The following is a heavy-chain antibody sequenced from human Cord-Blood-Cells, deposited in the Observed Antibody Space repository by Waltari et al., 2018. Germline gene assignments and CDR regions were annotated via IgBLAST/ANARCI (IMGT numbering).Heavy chain of an antibody. J-gene: IGHJ4*02. CDR2: IYYSGST. D-gene: IGHD3-3*01. Sequence: QLQLQESGPGLVKPSETLSLTCTVSGGSNSSRSYYLGLISHPPGKGLEWIGRIYYSGSTYYNPSLKSRVTISVDTSKNQFSLKLSSVTAADTAVYYCARGNVLRFLEWLLPLDYWGQGTLVTVSS. CDR1: GGSNSSRSYY. V-gene: IGHV4-39*01. CDR3: ARGNVLRFLEWLLPLDY.